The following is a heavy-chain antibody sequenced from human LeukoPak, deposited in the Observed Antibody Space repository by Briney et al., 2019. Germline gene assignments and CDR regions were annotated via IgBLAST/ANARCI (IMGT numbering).Heavy chain of an antibody. Sequence: GGSLRLSCAASGFSFSTYGMHWVRQAPSKGLEWLAFIQSEGRNKYYADSVKGRFTISRHNYKNTLFLQMNSLRAEDTAVYYCAKDKSMVRELDYWGQGNLVTVSS. J-gene: IGHJ4*02. D-gene: IGHD3-10*01. CDR2: IQSEGRNK. V-gene: IGHV3-30*02. CDR1: GFSFSTYG. CDR3: AKDKSMVRELDY.